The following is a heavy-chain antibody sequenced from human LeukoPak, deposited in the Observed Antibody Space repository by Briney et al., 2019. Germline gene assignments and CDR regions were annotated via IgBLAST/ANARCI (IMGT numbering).Heavy chain of an antibody. CDR3: ARSMVYADFDY. D-gene: IGHD2-8*01. CDR1: GGSISSYY. CDR2: IYYSGST. J-gene: IGHJ4*02. V-gene: IGHV4-59*01. Sequence: SETLSLTCTVSGGSISSYYWSWIRQPPGKGLEWIGYIYYSGSTNCNPSLKSRVTISVDTSKHQFSLKLSSVTAADTAVYYCARSMVYADFDYWGQGTLVTVSS.